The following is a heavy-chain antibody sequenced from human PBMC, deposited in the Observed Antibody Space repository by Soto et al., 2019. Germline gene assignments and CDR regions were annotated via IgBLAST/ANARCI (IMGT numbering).Heavy chain of an antibody. CDR3: ARDVKGAFDY. J-gene: IGHJ4*02. CDR2: IKQDVSEK. V-gene: IGHV3-7*05. Sequence: GGSLRLSCAASGFTFSSYSMIWVRQAPGEGLEWVANIKQDVSEKYYVDSVEGQFTISRDNAKNSLFLQMNSLRAEDTAVYYCARDVKGAFDYWGQGTLVTVSS. D-gene: IGHD3-16*01. CDR1: GFTFSSYS.